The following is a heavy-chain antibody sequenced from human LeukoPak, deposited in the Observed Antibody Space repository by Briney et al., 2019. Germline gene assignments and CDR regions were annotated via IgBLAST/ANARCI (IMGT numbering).Heavy chain of an antibody. CDR2: INPSSGGT. J-gene: IGHJ4*02. D-gene: IGHD5-12*01. CDR1: GYTFTGYF. Sequence: GASVRVSCKASGYTFTGYFLHWVRQAPGHGLEWMGWINPSSGGTSYAQKFQDRVTMTRDTSISTGYMELSRLRFDDAAVYFCATAPVATVYWGQGTLVTVSS. CDR3: ATAPVATVY. V-gene: IGHV1-2*02.